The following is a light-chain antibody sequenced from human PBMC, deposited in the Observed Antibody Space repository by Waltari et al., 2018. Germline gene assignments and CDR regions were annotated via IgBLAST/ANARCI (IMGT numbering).Light chain of an antibody. CDR2: DVD. J-gene: IGLJ2*01. CDR3: SSYTRSSRLV. V-gene: IGLV2-14*03. CDR1: SSEIGANDY. Sequence: QSALTQPASVAGSPGKSITIHCTGTSSEIGANDYVSWYQKHPGKDPQLKIFDVDKRPSGISIRFSASKSDNTSSLTISGLQAEDEADYYCSSYTRSSRLVFGVGTKLVVL.